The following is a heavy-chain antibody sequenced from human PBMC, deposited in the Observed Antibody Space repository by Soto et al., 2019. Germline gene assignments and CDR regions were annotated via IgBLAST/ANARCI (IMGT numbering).Heavy chain of an antibody. J-gene: IGHJ3*01. V-gene: IGHV3-20*04. CDR3: ARDQLYYNDISGRPLNAFDV. Sequence: PGGSLRLSCAASGSTFDDYGMSWVRQAPGKGLEWVSGINWNGGSTYYADSVKGRFTISRDNAKNSLYLQMNSLRAEDTAVYYCARDQLYYNDISGRPLNAFDVWGQGTMVTVSS. CDR1: GSTFDDYG. CDR2: INWNGGST. D-gene: IGHD3-22*01.